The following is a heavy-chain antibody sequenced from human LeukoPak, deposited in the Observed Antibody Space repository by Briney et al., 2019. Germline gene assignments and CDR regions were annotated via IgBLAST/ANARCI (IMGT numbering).Heavy chain of an antibody. CDR2: IYYSGST. CDR3: ARAPPESGDGRSFVL. J-gene: IGHJ2*01. CDR1: GGSLSTYF. V-gene: IGHV4-59*01. D-gene: IGHD7-27*01. Sequence: PSETLSLTCTVSGGSLSTYFWNWVRHPPGRGLGWIGHIYYSGSTNYNPSLKRRVTISVDTSKKQFSLRLNSVTAEDTPVSYAARAPPESGDGRSFVLWGGGALVTVSS.